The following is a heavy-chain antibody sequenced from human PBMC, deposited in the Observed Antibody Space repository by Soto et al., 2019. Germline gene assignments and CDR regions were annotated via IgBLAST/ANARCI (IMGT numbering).Heavy chain of an antibody. J-gene: IGHJ4*02. CDR2: IYYSGSS. V-gene: IGHV4-39*01. CDR3: ARGITVVRGVAREFDY. CDR1: GISISSYSYY. D-gene: IGHD3-10*01. Sequence: QLQLQESGPGLVKPSETLPLTCTVSGISISSYSYYWGWIRQSPGQGLEWIGRIYYSGSSYYNPSLKSRVTMSVDTSKNQFSLKLSSVTAADTAVYYCARGITVVRGVAREFDYWGPGTLVTVSS.